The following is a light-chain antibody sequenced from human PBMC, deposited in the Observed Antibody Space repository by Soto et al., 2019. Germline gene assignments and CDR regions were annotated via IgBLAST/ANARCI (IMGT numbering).Light chain of an antibody. Sequence: EIVFTQSPGTLSLSPGERATLSCRASQSIRSNYVAWYQQKPGQGPRLLIYGASSRATGIPDRFSGGGSGTDFALTISSLEPEDIATYYCQQYDSLPLTFGQGTRLEIK. CDR3: QQYDSLPLT. CDR2: GAS. V-gene: IGKV3-20*01. J-gene: IGKJ5*01. CDR1: QSIRSNY.